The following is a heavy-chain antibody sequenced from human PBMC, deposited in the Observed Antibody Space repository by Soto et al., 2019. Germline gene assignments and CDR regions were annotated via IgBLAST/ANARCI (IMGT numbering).Heavy chain of an antibody. CDR2: ISSSSSYT. D-gene: IGHD1-1*01. V-gene: IGHV3-11*06. CDR3: ARELERVFDY. CDR1: GFTFSDYY. J-gene: IGHJ4*02. Sequence: PGGSLRLSCAASGFTFSDYYMSWIRQAPGKGLEWVSYISSSSSYTNYADSVKGRFTISRDNSKNTLYLQMNSLRIEDTAVYYCARELERVFDYWGQGTLVTVSS.